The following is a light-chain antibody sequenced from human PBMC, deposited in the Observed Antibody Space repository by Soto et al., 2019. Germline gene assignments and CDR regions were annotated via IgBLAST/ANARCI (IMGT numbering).Light chain of an antibody. J-gene: IGKJ1*01. Sequence: EIVLTQSPGTLSLSPGERATLSCRASQSVSSSLAWYQQKPGQAPRLLIYGASSRATGIPDRFSGSGSGTDFTLTISRLEPEDFAVYYCQYYGSSPQAFGQGTKVDI. CDR3: QYYGSSPQA. CDR1: QSVSSS. CDR2: GAS. V-gene: IGKV3-20*01.